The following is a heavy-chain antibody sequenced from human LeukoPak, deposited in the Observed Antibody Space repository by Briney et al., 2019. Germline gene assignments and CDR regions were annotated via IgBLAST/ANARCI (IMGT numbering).Heavy chain of an antibody. CDR2: INPNSGGT. CDR3: AKQSKYYDFWSGYRNNWFDP. D-gene: IGHD3-3*01. V-gene: IGHV1-2*02. Sequence: ASVKVSCKASGYTFTGYYMHWVRQAPGQGLEWMGWINPNSGGTNYAQKFRGRVTMTRDTSISTAYMELSRLRSGDTAVYYCAKQSKYYDFWSGYRNNWFDPWGQGTLVTVSS. CDR1: GYTFTGYY. J-gene: IGHJ5*02.